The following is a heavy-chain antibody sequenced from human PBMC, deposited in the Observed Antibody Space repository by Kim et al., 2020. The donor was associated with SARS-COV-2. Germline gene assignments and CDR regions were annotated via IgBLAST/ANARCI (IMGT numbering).Heavy chain of an antibody. Sequence: ASVKVSCKASGYTFTSYGISWVRQAPGQGLEWMGWISAYNGNTNYAQKLQGRVTMTTDTSTSTAYMELRSLRSDDTAVYYCARELWFGELLRTHTLDPWGYYYYGMDVWGQGTTVTVSS. CDR1: GYTFTSYG. V-gene: IGHV1-18*01. CDR2: ISAYNGNT. D-gene: IGHD3-10*01. J-gene: IGHJ6*02. CDR3: ARELWFGELLRTHTLDPWGYYYYGMDV.